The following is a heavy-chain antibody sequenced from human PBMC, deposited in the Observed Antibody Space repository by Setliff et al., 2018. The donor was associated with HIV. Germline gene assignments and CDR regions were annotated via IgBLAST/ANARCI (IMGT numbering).Heavy chain of an antibody. CDR1: GGSISSDNW. J-gene: IGHJ5*02. V-gene: IGHV4-4*02. Sequence: SETLSLTCAVSGGSISSDNWWTWVRQPPGKGLEWIGEIYHSEYTYYNRSLESRLTISIDTSKNQFSLKLTSVTAADTAMYYCASRIYYYDESRVLREEGFVPWGQGTLVTVSS. D-gene: IGHD3-22*01. CDR3: ASRIYYYDESRVLREEGFVP. CDR2: IYHSEYT.